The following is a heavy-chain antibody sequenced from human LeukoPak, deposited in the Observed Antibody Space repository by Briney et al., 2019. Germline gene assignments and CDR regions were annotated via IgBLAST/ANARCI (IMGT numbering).Heavy chain of an antibody. J-gene: IGHJ3*02. CDR2: ISAYNGNT. Sequence: GASVKVSCKXSGYTFTSYGISWVRQAPGQGLEWMGWISAYNGNTNYSQKLQGRVTMTTDTSTSTAYMELRSLRSDDTAVYYCARVRFLLWNYITFDIWGQGTMATVSS. V-gene: IGHV1-18*01. CDR3: ARVRFLLWNYITFDI. D-gene: IGHD1-7*01. CDR1: GYTFTSYG.